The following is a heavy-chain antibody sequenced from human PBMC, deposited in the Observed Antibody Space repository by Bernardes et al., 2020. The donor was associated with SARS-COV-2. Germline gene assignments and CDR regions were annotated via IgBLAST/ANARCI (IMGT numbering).Heavy chain of an antibody. J-gene: IGHJ5*02. CDR1: GGSISSYY. CDR2: IYYSGST. CDR3: ARGQRIFGVVIGWFDP. D-gene: IGHD3-3*01. Sequence: SETLSLTCTVSGGSISSYYWSWIRQPPGKGLEWIGYIYYSGSTNYNPSLKSRVTISVDTSKNQFSLKLSSVTAADTAVYYCARGQRIFGVVIGWFDPWGQGTLVTVSS. V-gene: IGHV4-59*01.